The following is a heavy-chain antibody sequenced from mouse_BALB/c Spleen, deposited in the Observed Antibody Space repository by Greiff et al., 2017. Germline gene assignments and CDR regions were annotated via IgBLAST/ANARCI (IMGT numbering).Heavy chain of an antibody. CDR2: ISSGSSTI. J-gene: IGHJ4*01. CDR1: GFTFSSFG. V-gene: IGHV5-17*02. CDR3: ASSGNYYAMDY. D-gene: IGHD1-3*01. Sequence: EVHLVESGGGLVQPGGSRKLSCAASGFTFSSFGMHWVRQAPEKGLEWVAYISSGSSTIYYADTVKGRFTISRDNPKNTLFLQMTSLRSEDTAMYYCASSGNYYAMDYWGQGTSVTVSS.